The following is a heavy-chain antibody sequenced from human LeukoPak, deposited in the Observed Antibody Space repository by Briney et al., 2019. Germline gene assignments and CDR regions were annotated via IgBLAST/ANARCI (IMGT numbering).Heavy chain of an antibody. CDR2: MNPDSRNT. Sequence: ASVKVSCKASGYTFTSYDINWVRQATGQGLEWMGRMNPDSRNTGYAQKFQGRVTMTRNTSISTAYMELSSLRSDDTALYYCARGPQYGSSDYYYYMDVWGKGTTVTVSS. V-gene: IGHV1-8*01. CDR1: GYTFTSYD. CDR3: ARGPQYGSSDYYYYMDV. J-gene: IGHJ6*03. D-gene: IGHD6-13*01.